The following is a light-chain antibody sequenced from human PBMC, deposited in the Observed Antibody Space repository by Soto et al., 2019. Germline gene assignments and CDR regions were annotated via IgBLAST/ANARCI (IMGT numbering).Light chain of an antibody. J-gene: IGKJ1*01. CDR3: QQYGSSHWT. CDR2: GAS. CDR1: QSVGSK. V-gene: IGKV3-20*01. Sequence: ETVMTQSPATLSVSPGERATLSCRASQSVGSKVAWYQQKPGQAPSLLIYGASTRATGIPDRFSGSGSGTDFTLTISRLEPEDFAVYYCQQYGSSHWTFGQGTKVDIK.